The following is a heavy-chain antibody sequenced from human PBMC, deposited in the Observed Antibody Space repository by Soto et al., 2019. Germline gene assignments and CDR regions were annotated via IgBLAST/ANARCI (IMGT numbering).Heavy chain of an antibody. D-gene: IGHD2-2*01. Sequence: PGESLKISCKGSGYSFPSYWIGWVRQMPGKGPEWMGIIYPGDSDTSYSPSFQGQVTISADKSISTAYLQWSSLKASDTAMYYCARSSSSTSFYYWGQGTLVTVS. J-gene: IGHJ4*02. CDR1: GYSFPSYW. CDR3: ARSSSSTSFYY. CDR2: IYPGDSDT. V-gene: IGHV5-51*01.